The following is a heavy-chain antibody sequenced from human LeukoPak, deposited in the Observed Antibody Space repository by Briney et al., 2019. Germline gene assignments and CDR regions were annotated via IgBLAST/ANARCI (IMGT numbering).Heavy chain of an antibody. Sequence: SGTPSLTCAVSGGSISSSNWWSWVRQPPGKGLEWIGEIYHSGSTNYNPSLKSRVTISVDKSKNQFSLKLSSVTAADTAVYYCARDLHYGSGSYSFDYWGQGTLVTVSS. CDR3: ARDLHYGSGSYSFDY. CDR2: IYHSGST. D-gene: IGHD3-10*01. J-gene: IGHJ4*02. CDR1: GGSISSSNW. V-gene: IGHV4-4*02.